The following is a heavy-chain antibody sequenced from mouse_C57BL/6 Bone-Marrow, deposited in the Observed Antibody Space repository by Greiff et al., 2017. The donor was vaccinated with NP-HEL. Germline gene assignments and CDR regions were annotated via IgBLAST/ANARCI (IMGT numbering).Heavy chain of an antibody. J-gene: IGHJ2*01. Sequence: VQLQQSGPELVKPGASVKISCKASGYSFTGYYMNWVKQSPEKSLEWIGEINPSTGGTTYNQKFKAKATLTVDKSSSTAYMQLKSLTSEDSAVYYCARSGTPFDYWGQGTTLTVSS. CDR2: INPSTGGT. CDR1: GYSFTGYY. V-gene: IGHV1-42*01. CDR3: ARSGTPFDY. D-gene: IGHD3-1*01.